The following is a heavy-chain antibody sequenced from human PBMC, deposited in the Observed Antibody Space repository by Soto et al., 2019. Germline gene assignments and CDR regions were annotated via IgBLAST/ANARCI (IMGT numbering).Heavy chain of an antibody. CDR2: INPNSGGT. Sequence: ASVKVSCKASGYTFTGYYMHWVRQAPGQGLEWMGWINPNSGGTNYAQKFQGWVTMTRDTSISTAYMELSRLRSDDTAVYYCARDVGIAGSSLWTPLENLGQGTLHIVSS. J-gene: IGHJ4*02. V-gene: IGHV1-2*04. CDR3: ARDVGIAGSSLWTPLEN. CDR1: GYTFTGYY. D-gene: IGHD6-13*01.